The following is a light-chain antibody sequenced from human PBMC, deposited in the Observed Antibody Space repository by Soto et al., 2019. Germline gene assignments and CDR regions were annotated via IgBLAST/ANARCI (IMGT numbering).Light chain of an antibody. CDR1: QSVSSSY. CDR3: QQYGSSLT. V-gene: IGKV3-20*01. CDR2: GAS. J-gene: IGKJ4*01. Sequence: EIVLTQSPGTLSLSPGERATLSCRASQSVSSSYLAWYQQKHCQAPRLLIYGASSRTTGIPDRFSHGGSGTDFTLTISRLQPDDFAVYYGQQYGSSLTFDGGTKVEIK.